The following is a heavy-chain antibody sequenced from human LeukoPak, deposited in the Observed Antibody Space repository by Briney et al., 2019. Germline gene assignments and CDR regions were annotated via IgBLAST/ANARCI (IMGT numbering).Heavy chain of an antibody. Sequence: GESLKISCKGSGYSFNTYWIGWVRQVPGKGLEWMGIIYGGDSNTRYNPSFQGQVTFSADKSVNTAYLQWSSLKASDTAIYYCARLSITTSLRLYYFDYWGQGTLVTVPS. D-gene: IGHD2/OR15-2a*01. CDR1: GYSFNTYW. CDR2: IYGGDSNT. J-gene: IGHJ4*02. CDR3: ARLSITTSLRLYYFDY. V-gene: IGHV5-51*01.